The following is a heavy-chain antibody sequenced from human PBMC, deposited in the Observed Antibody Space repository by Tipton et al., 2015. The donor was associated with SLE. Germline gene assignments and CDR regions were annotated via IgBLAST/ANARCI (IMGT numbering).Heavy chain of an antibody. D-gene: IGHD3-10*01. CDR3: ATNSIPPRTGSEVLFVDKWFDP. CDR1: GGSISSGHYY. Sequence: TLSLTCTVSGGSISSGHYYWSWIRQPPGKGLEWIGYIYYSGSTYYNPSLKSRVTISVDTSKNQFSLKLSSVTAADTAIYYCATNSIPPRTGSEVLFVDKWFDPWGQGTLVTVSS. CDR2: IYYSGST. J-gene: IGHJ5*02. V-gene: IGHV4-30-4*01.